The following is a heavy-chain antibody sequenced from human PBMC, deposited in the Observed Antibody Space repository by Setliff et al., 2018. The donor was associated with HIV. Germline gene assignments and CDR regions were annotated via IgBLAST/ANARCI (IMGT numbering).Heavy chain of an antibody. V-gene: IGHV4-34*01. J-gene: IGHJ4*02. Sequence: SETLSLTCAVYGVSFSGYYWSWIRQPPGKGLEWIGEIYHSGSTNYNPSLKSRVTISVDTSKNQFSLKLSSVTAADTAVYYCARVPFDYWGQGTLVTVSS. CDR3: ARVPFDY. CDR1: GVSFSGYY. CDR2: IYHSGST.